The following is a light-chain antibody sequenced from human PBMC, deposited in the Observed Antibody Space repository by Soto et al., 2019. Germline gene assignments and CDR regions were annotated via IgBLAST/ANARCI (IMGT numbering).Light chain of an antibody. Sequence: DIQMTQSPSSLSASVGDRVTITCRASQSISNYLNWYQQKPGKAPKLLIYAASSLQSGVPSRFSGSGSGTDFTLTISSLQPEDFATYYCQQCYSTPWTFGQGTMV. CDR3: QQCYSTPWT. CDR2: AAS. J-gene: IGKJ1*01. CDR1: QSISNY. V-gene: IGKV1-39*01.